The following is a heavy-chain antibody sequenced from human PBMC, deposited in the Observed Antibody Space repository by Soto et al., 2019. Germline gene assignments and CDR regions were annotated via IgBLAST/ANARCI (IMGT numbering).Heavy chain of an antibody. Sequence: SETLSLTCTLSGVFITSGAYYWTWVRQHPGKGLEWIGYIYYNGNTYFNPSLKSRVTISVDTSKNQFSLKLSSVTAADTAVYYCASRIAVDGYYFQDWGQGTVVTVTS. CDR1: GVFITSGAYY. CDR3: ASRIAVDGYYFQD. J-gene: IGHJ4*02. CDR2: IYYNGNT. V-gene: IGHV4-31*03. D-gene: IGHD6-19*01.